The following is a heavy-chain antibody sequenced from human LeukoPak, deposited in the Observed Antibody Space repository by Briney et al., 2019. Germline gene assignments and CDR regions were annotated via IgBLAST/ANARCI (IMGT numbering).Heavy chain of an antibody. CDR2: IYPDDSAT. Sequence: GESLKIFCKGSGYSFTTYWIGWVRQMPGKGLEWMGIIYPDDSATRYSPSFQGQVTISADKSISTAYLQWSSLKASDTAMYYCARHHSSSWPKGSWFDPWGQGTLVTVSS. V-gene: IGHV5-51*01. J-gene: IGHJ5*02. CDR3: ARHHSSSWPKGSWFDP. CDR1: GYSFTTYW. D-gene: IGHD6-13*01.